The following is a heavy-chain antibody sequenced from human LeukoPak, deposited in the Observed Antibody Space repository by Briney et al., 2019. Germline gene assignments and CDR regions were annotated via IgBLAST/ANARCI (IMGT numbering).Heavy chain of an antibody. CDR1: GGTFSSYA. CDR2: IIPIFGTA. Sequence: ASVKVSCKASGGTFSSYAISWVRQAPGQGLEWMGGIIPIFGTANYAQKFQGRVTITADESTSTAYMELSSLRSEDTAVYYCARNYDSSARSSYYYYYGMDVWGQGTTVTVSS. V-gene: IGHV1-69*13. J-gene: IGHJ6*02. D-gene: IGHD3-22*01. CDR3: ARNYDSSARSSYYYYYGMDV.